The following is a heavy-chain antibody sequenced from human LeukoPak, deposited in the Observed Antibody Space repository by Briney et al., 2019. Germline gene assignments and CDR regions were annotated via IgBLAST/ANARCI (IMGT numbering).Heavy chain of an antibody. CDR3: ASQYYDILTGYPYYFDY. CDR1: GGSISNSSYH. J-gene: IGHJ4*02. D-gene: IGHD3-9*01. Sequence: SETLSLTCAVSGGSISNSSYHWGWIRQPPGKGLEWIGSIYYSGSTYYNPSLKSRVTISVDTSKNQFSLKLSSVTAADTAVYYCASQYYDILTGYPYYFDYWGQGGLVTVSS. V-gene: IGHV4-39*01. CDR2: IYYSGST.